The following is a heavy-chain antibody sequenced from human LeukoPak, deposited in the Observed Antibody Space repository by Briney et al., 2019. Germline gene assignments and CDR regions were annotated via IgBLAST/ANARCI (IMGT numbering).Heavy chain of an antibody. CDR1: GFTFRSYA. CDR3: AKRRYWTSTSCHDFDY. Sequence: GGSLRLSCAASGFTFRSYAMNWVRQTPGKGLEWVSAISADGDSTYYADSVKGRFTISRDNSKNTLYLQMNGLRPGDTAVYYCAKRRYWTSTSCHDFDYWGQGTLVTVSS. V-gene: IGHV3-23*01. CDR2: ISADGDST. D-gene: IGHD2-2*01. J-gene: IGHJ4*02.